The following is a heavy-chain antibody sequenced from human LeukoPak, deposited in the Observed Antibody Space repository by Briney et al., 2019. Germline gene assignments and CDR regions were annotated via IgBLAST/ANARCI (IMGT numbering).Heavy chain of an antibody. J-gene: IGHJ2*01. CDR1: GGSISSSSYH. CDR3: ARGLSPSWYFDL. CDR2: IYYSAFVSYSGST. Sequence: PSETLSLTCTVSGGSISSSSYHWGWIRQSPGKGLEWIGSIYYSAFVSYSGSTYYNPSLKSRVTISVDTSKNQFSLRLTSVTAADTAVYYCARGLSPSWYFDLWGRGTLVTVSS. V-gene: IGHV4-39*07.